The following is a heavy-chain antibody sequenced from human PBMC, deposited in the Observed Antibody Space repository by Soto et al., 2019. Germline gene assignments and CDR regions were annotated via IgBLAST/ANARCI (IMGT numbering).Heavy chain of an antibody. CDR3: ARSIVVVTALDY. CDR2: INAGNGNT. J-gene: IGHJ4*02. V-gene: IGHV1-3*05. Sequence: QVQLVQSGAEEKKPGASVKVSCKASGYTFTSYAMHWVRQAPGQRIEWMGWINAGNGNTKYSQKFQGRVTITRDTSASTAYMELCSLRSEDKGVYYCARSIVVVTALDYWGQGTLVTVSS. D-gene: IGHD2-21*02. CDR1: GYTFTSYA.